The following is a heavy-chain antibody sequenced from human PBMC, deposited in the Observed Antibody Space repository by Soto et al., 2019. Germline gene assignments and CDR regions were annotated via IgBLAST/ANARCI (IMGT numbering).Heavy chain of an antibody. CDR2: IYYGGTT. D-gene: IGHD3-3*01. Sequence: SETLSLTCTVSGGSISSYYWSWIRQPPGKGLEWVGYIYYGGTTSYNPSLKGRVTISLETSKNQFSLRLSSVTAADTAVYYCARVSWSYYSGMDVWGQGTTVTVSS. V-gene: IGHV4-59*12. CDR3: ARVSWSYYSGMDV. J-gene: IGHJ6*02. CDR1: GGSISSYY.